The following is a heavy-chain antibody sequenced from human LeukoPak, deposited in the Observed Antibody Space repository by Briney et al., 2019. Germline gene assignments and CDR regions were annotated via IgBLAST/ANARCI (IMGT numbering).Heavy chain of an antibody. CDR2: MNPNSGNT. CDR3: ARVPGDTDAFDI. V-gene: IGHV1-8*03. D-gene: IGHD5-18*01. J-gene: IGHJ3*02. CDR1: GYTFTSYD. Sequence: ASVKVSCKASGYTFTSYDINWVRQATGQGLEWMGWMNPNSGNTGYAQKFQGRVTITRNTSISTAYMELSSLRSEDTAVYYCARVPGDTDAFDIWGQGTMVTVSS.